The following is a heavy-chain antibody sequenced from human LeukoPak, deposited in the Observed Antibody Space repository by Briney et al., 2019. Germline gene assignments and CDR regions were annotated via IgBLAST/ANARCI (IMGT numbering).Heavy chain of an antibody. V-gene: IGHV4-59*01. D-gene: IGHD3-3*01. CDR3: ARVAGYDFWSGYPAPNWFDP. CDR2: IYYSGST. CDR1: GGSISSYY. J-gene: IGHJ5*02. Sequence: SETLSLTCTVSGGSISSYYWSWIRQPPGKGLEWIGYIYYSGSTNYNPSLKSRVTISVDTSKNQFSLKLSSATAADTAVYYCARVAGYDFWSGYPAPNWFDPWGQGTLVTVSS.